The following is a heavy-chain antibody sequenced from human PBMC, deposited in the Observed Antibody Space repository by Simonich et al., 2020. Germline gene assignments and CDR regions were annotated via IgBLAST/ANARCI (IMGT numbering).Heavy chain of an antibody. CDR3: ARASRGTWWYYYFDY. V-gene: IGHV1-18*01. Sequence: QVQLVQSGAEVKKPGASVKVSCKASGYTFTSYGISWVRQAPGQGLEWMGGISAKNGNKNFAQKLQGRVTMTTDTSTSTAYMELRSLRSDDTAVYYGARASRGTWWYYYFDYWGQGTLVTVSS. CDR1: GYTFTSYG. J-gene: IGHJ4*02. D-gene: IGHD2-15*01. CDR2: ISAKNGNK.